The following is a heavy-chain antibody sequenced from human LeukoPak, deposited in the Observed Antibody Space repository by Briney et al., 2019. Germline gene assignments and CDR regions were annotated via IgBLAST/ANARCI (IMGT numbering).Heavy chain of an antibody. J-gene: IGHJ5*02. D-gene: IGHD2-15*01. Sequence: SETLSLTCTVSRGSLSSSSYYWGWLRQPPGKGREWIGSIYYSGSTYYNPSLKSRITISVDTSKNQFSLKPSSVTAADTAVYYCARDRRYCSGGSCYSNWFDPWGQGTLVTVSS. CDR1: RGSLSSSSYY. V-gene: IGHV4-39*02. CDR2: IYYSGST. CDR3: ARDRRYCSGGSCYSNWFDP.